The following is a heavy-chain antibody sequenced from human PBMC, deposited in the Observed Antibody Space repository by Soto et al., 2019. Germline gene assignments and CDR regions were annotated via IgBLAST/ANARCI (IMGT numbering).Heavy chain of an antibody. Sequence: GESLKISCKGSGYSFTSYWIGWVRQMPGKGLEWMGIIYPGDSDTRYSPSFQGQVTISADKSISTAYLQWSSLKASDTAMYYCARLTEEVAGNGDYYYYGMDVWGQGTTVTVSS. CDR2: IYPGDSDT. D-gene: IGHD6-19*01. J-gene: IGHJ6*02. CDR3: ARLTEEVAGNGDYYYYGMDV. CDR1: GYSFTSYW. V-gene: IGHV5-51*01.